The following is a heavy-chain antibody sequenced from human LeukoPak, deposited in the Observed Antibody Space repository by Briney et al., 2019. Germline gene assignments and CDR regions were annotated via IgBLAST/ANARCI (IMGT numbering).Heavy chain of an antibody. CDR2: IRSEAYGGTT. J-gene: IGHJ4*02. CDR3: TRDRAMIAY. D-gene: IGHD3-22*01. CDR1: GFIFGDYG. Sequence: TGGSLRLSCTASGFIFGDYGISWVRQAPGKGLEWVGFIRSEAYGGTTEYAASVKGRFTISRDDSKSIAYLQMNSLKTEDTAVYYCTRDRAMIAYWGQGTLVTVSS. V-gene: IGHV3-49*04.